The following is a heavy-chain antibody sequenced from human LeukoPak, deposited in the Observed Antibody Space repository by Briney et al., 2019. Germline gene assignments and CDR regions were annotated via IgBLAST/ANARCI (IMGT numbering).Heavy chain of an antibody. CDR2: IWYDGTYK. Sequence: GGSLRLSCAASGFRFNSCGFHWVRQAPGKGLEWVADIWYDGTYKFYGDSVKGRFTIARDNSKSSVYLQMNSLRVEDTAVYYCATDRGDGYKGFDYWGQGTLVTVSS. D-gene: IGHD5-24*01. CDR1: GFRFNSCG. CDR3: ATDRGDGYKGFDY. V-gene: IGHV3-33*01. J-gene: IGHJ4*02.